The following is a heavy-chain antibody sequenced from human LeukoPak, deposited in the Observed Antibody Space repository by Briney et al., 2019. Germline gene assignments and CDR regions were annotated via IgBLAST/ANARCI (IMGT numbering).Heavy chain of an antibody. CDR1: GCTFDDYG. CDR2: INWTGGST. CDR3: AKRSYYFDY. V-gene: IGHV3-20*04. Sequence: GSLRLSCAASGCTFDDYGMTWVRQAPGKGLEWVSGINWTGGSTGYADSVRGRFTISRDNAKNSLFLEMNSLRAQDTALYYCAKRSYYFDYWGQGTLVTVSS. J-gene: IGHJ4*02.